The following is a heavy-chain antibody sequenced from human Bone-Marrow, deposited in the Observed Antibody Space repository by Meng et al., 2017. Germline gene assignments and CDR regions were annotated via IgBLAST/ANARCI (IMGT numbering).Heavy chain of an antibody. CDR2: INHSGST. J-gene: IGHJ4*02. V-gene: IGHV4-34*01. Sequence: HVQLQQWGAGLLKPAAPLALPCAVYGGSFSGYYWSWIRQPPGKGLEWIGEINHSGSTNYHPSLKSRVTISVDTSKNQFSLKLSSVTAADTAVYYCARGPYDYVWGSYRPLGIGTFDYWGQGTLVTVSS. CDR3: ARGPYDYVWGSYRPLGIGTFDY. CDR1: GGSFSGYY. D-gene: IGHD3-16*02.